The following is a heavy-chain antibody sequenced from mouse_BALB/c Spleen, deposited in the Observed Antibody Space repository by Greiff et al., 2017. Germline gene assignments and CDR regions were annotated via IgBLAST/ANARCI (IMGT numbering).Heavy chain of an antibody. CDR1: GFNIKDTY. CDR3: AEEGDDGYFDY. D-gene: IGHD2-3*01. CDR2: IDPANGNT. J-gene: IGHJ2*01. V-gene: IGHV14-3*02. Sequence: VQLKESGAELVKPGASVKLSCTASGFNIKDTYMHWVKQRPEQGLEWIGRIDPANGNTKYDPKFQGKATITADTSSNTAYLQLSSLTSEDTAVYYCAEEGDDGYFDYWGQGTTLTVSS.